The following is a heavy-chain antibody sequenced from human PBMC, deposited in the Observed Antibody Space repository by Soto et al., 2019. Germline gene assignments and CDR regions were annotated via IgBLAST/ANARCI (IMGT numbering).Heavy chain of an antibody. CDR3: ARQSWGPDYGDYTEGDY. D-gene: IGHD4-17*01. Sequence: ASVKVSCKASGYTFTSYYMHWVRQAPGQGLEWMGIINPSGGSTSYAQKFQGRVTMTRDTSTSTVYMELSSLRSEDTAVYYCARQSWGPDYGDYTEGDYWGQGTLVTV. CDR2: INPSGGST. CDR1: GYTFTSYY. J-gene: IGHJ4*02. V-gene: IGHV1-46*01.